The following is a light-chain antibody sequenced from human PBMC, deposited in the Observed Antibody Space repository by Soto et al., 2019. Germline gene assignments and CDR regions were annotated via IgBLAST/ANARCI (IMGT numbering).Light chain of an antibody. J-gene: IGKJ1*01. CDR3: QQDGRSPRT. CDR1: QSVSSN. V-gene: IGKV3-20*01. CDR2: GAS. Sequence: EIVMTQSPATLSVSPGERATLSCRASQSVSSNLAWYQQKPGQAPRLLIYGASNRATGIPDRLSGSGSGTDFTLTISRLEPEDFAVYFCQQDGRSPRTFGQGTILDIK.